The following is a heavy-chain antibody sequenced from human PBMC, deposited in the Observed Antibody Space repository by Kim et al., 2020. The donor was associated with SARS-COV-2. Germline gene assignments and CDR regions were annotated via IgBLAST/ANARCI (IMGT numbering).Heavy chain of an antibody. CDR1: GGSISSGGYY. CDR3: ARETTVTNKEGFDY. J-gene: IGHJ4*02. CDR2: IYYSGST. V-gene: IGHV4-31*03. Sequence: SETLSLTCTVSGGSISSGGYYWSWIRQHPGKGLEWIGYIYYSGSTYYNPSLKSRVTISVDTSKNQFSLKLSSVTTADTAVYYCARETTVTNKEGFDYWGQGTLVTVSS. D-gene: IGHD4-17*01.